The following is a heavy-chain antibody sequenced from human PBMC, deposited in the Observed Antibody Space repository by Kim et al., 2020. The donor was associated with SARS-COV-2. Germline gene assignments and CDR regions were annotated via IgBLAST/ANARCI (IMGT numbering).Heavy chain of an antibody. J-gene: IGHJ4*02. V-gene: IGHV3-23*01. CDR3: AKDKWGAAGNFDY. CDR1: GFTFSSYA. D-gene: IGHD6-13*01. Sequence: GGSLRRSCAASGFTFSSYAMTWVRQAPGKGLEWVSTISGNGDGTYYADSVRGRFTISRDNSNNTLYLQLNSLRAEDTAVYYCAKDKWGAAGNFDYWGQGT. CDR2: ISGNGDGT.